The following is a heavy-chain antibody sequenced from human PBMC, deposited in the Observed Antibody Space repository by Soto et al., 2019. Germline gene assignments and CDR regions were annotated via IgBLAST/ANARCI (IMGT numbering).Heavy chain of an antibody. D-gene: IGHD6-13*01. J-gene: IGHJ4*02. CDR1: GFTFSSYA. CDR3: AKPGSRWTTSFDY. CDR2: ISGSGGST. Sequence: SLRLSCAASGFTFSSYAMSWFRQAPGKGLEWVSAISGSGGSTYYADSVKGRFTISRDNSKNTLYLQMNSLRAEDTPVYYCAKPGSRWTTSFDYWGQGTLVNVSS. V-gene: IGHV3-23*01.